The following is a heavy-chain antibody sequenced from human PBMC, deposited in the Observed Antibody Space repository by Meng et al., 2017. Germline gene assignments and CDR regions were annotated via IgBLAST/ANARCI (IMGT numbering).Heavy chain of an antibody. V-gene: IGHV4-34*01. CDR1: GGSFSGYY. CDR3: AREYSSSASYNWFDP. D-gene: IGHD6-6*01. J-gene: IGHJ5*02. Sequence: SETLSLTCAVYGGSFSGYYWSWIRQPPGKGLEWIGEINPSGSTNYNPSFKTRVPISVDTSKNQFSLKLSSVNAAATAVYYGAREYSSSASYNWFDPWGQGTLVTVSS. CDR2: INPSGST.